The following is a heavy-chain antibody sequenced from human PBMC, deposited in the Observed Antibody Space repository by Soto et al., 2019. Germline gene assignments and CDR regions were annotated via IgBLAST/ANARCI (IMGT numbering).Heavy chain of an antibody. CDR2: IYHSGST. CDR3: ARVPSFSSGYRPGYYYYCMDV. Sequence: SETLSLTCAVSGYSISSGYYWGWIRQPPGKGLEWIGSIYHSGSTYYNPSLKSRVTISVDPSKNQFSLKLSSVTAADTAVYYCARVPSFSSGYRPGYYYYCMDVWGQGTTVTVSS. J-gene: IGHJ6*02. V-gene: IGHV4-38-2*01. D-gene: IGHD3-22*01. CDR1: GYSISSGYY.